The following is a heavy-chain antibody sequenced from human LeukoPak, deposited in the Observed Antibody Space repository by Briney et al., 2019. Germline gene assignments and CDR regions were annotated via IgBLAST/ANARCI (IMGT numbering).Heavy chain of an antibody. Sequence: PSETLSLTCSVSGGSISSGNYYWSWIRQPAGKGLEWIGRIYTSGSTNYNPSLKGRVTMSVDTSKNQLSLKLTSVTAADTAVYYCARDTLSPRNGPGFDYWGQGTLVTVSS. CDR3: ARDTLSPRNGPGFDY. CDR2: IYTSGST. J-gene: IGHJ4*02. CDR1: GGSISSGNYY. D-gene: IGHD2/OR15-2a*01. V-gene: IGHV4-61*02.